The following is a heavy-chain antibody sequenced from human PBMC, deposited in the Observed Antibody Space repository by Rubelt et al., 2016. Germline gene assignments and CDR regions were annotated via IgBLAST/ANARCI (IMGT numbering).Heavy chain of an antibody. Sequence: QVQLQESGPRLVKPSKTLSLTCTVSGASLRGYYWNWIRQPPGKGLEWIGFVYHSGSTTYNPSLKGRVTMSVDNSKTQLSLSVKSVTAADTAVWCCAMAYSRFPNNWFESWGQGTLVTVSS. CDR1: GASLRGYY. D-gene: IGHD2-15*01. J-gene: IGHJ5*01. V-gene: IGHV4-59*12. CDR3: AMAYSRFPNNWFES. CDR2: VYHSGST.